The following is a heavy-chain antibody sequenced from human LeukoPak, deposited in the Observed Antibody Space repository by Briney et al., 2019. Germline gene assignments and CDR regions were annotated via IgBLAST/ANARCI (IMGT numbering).Heavy chain of an antibody. J-gene: IGHJ4*02. CDR1: GFTFSTFE. CDR3: ARDWLWFGDLFFDH. CDR2: ISNTGSTI. V-gene: IGHV3-48*03. D-gene: IGHD3-10*01. Sequence: GGSLRLSCAASGFTFSTFEMNWVRQAPGKGLEWVSYISNTGSTIYYADSVKGRFTISRDNAKNSLCLQMNSLRAEDTAVYYCARDWLWFGDLFFDHWGQGTLVTVSS.